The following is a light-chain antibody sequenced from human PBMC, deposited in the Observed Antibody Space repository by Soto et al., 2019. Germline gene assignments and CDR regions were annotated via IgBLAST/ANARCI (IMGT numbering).Light chain of an antibody. Sequence: QSVLTQPSSVSGSPVQSITISCTGTIIDVGRYNYVPWYQQHPGKAPKLLIYEVSNRPSGVSHRFSGSKSGNTASLTISGLQAEDEADYDCSSYTSIRTRVFGGGTQLTVL. CDR2: EVS. CDR1: IIDVGRYNY. V-gene: IGLV2-14*01. CDR3: SSYTSIRTRV. J-gene: IGLJ3*02.